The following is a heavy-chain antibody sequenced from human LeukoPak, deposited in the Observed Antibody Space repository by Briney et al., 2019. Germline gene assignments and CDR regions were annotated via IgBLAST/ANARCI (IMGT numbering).Heavy chain of an antibody. CDR1: GFTFSSYA. CDR2: ISYDGSNK. CDR3: ARDKSMGATYFDY. Sequence: GGSLRLSCAASGFTFSSYAVHWVRQAPGKGLEGVAVISYDGSNKYYADSVKGRFTISRDNSKNTLYLQMNSLRAEDTAVYYCARDKSMGATYFDYWGQGTLVTVSS. J-gene: IGHJ4*02. D-gene: IGHD1-26*01. V-gene: IGHV3-30-3*01.